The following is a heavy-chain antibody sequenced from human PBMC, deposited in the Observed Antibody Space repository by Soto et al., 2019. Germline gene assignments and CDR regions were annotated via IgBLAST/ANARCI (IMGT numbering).Heavy chain of an antibody. Sequence: QVQLVESGGGVVQPGRSLRLSCAASGFTFSSYGMHWVRQAPGKGLERVAVISYDGSNKYYADSVKGRFTISRDNSKNTLYLQMNSLRAEDTAVYYCAKDTRSREGVWGKGTTVTVSS. J-gene: IGHJ6*04. CDR3: AKDTRSREGV. CDR2: ISYDGSNK. V-gene: IGHV3-30*18. CDR1: GFTFSSYG.